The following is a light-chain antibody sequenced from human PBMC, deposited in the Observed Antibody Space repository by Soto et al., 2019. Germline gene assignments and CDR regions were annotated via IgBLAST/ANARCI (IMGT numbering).Light chain of an antibody. J-gene: IGKJ4*01. CDR1: QSISFW. V-gene: IGKV1-5*03. Sequence: DIQMTQSPSTLSASVGDRVTITCRASQSISFWLAWYQQKPGKAPKLLVQKASSLERGVPSGFGGSGSGTEFTLTISSLQPDDFATYYCQQYYSYPVTFGGGTKVDVK. CDR3: QQYYSYPVT. CDR2: KAS.